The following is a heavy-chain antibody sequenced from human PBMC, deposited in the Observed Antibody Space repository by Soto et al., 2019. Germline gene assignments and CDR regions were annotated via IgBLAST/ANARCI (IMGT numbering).Heavy chain of an antibody. CDR1: GGSINSGGYS. J-gene: IGHJ4*02. D-gene: IGHD1-26*01. CDR2: IYHSGST. Sequence: PSETLSLTCAVSGGSINSGGYSWSWIRQPPGKGLEWIGYIYHSGSTYYNPSLKSRVTISVDRSKNQFSLKLSSVTAADTAVHYCARGPSGSYYVDYFDYWGQGTLVTVSS. V-gene: IGHV4-30-2*01. CDR3: ARGPSGSYYVDYFDY.